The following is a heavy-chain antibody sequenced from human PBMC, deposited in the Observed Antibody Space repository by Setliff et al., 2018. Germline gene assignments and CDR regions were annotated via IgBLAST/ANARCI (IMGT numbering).Heavy chain of an antibody. Sequence: SETLSLTCIVSGGSISGYYWAWVRQPPGKELEWIGRIYITGSTDYNPSLKSRVTISEDTSKNQFSLELSSVTAADTAVYFCARGCAAGACYSDYYYYMDVWGKGTTVTVSS. J-gene: IGHJ6*03. CDR1: GGSISGYY. CDR2: IYITGST. D-gene: IGHD2-15*01. CDR3: ARGCAAGACYSDYYYYMDV. V-gene: IGHV4-59*13.